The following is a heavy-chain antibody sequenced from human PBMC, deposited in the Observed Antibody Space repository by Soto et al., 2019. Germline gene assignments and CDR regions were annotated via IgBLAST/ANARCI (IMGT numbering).Heavy chain of an antibody. Sequence: QVQLVESGGGVVQPGRSLRLSCAASGFTFSSYGMHWVRQAPGKGLEWVAVIWYDGSNKYYADSVKGRFTISRDNSKNTLYLQMNILRAEDTAVYYCARDLAGYYYSYGMDVWGQGTTVTVSS. D-gene: IGHD2-15*01. CDR2: IWYDGSNK. J-gene: IGHJ6*02. V-gene: IGHV3-33*01. CDR1: GFTFSSYG. CDR3: ARDLAGYYYSYGMDV.